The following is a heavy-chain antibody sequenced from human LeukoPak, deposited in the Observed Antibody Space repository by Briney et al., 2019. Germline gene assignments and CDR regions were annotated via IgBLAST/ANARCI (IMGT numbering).Heavy chain of an antibody. CDR2: ISGSGGST. V-gene: IGHV3-23*01. Sequence: GGSLRLSCAASGFTFSSYAMSWVRQAPGKGLEWVSGISGSGGSTYYADSVKGRFTISRDNSKNTLYLQMNSLRAEDTAVYYCAKGWDSVVRGSSFDYWGQGTLVTVSS. CDR3: AKGWDSVVRGSSFDY. CDR1: GFTFSSYA. J-gene: IGHJ4*02. D-gene: IGHD3-10*01.